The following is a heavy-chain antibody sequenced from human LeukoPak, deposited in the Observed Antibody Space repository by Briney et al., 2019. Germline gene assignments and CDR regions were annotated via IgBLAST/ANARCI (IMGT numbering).Heavy chain of an antibody. D-gene: IGHD3-3*01. CDR2: ISGSGGYT. J-gene: IGHJ4*02. CDR3: ATGEVRFLEWLFPSFDY. V-gene: IGHV3-23*01. CDR1: GFTFSTYA. Sequence: GGSLRLSCAASGFTFSTYAMIWVRQAPGKGLEWVSAISGSGGYTYYADSVKGRFTISRDNSKNTLYLQMNSLRAEDTAVYYCATGEVRFLEWLFPSFDYWGQGTLVTVSS.